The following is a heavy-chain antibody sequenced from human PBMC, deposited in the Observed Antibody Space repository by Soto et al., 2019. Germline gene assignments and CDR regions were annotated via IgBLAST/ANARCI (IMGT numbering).Heavy chain of an antibody. CDR1: GYTFTGYY. Sequence: ASVKVSCKASGYTFTGYYMHWVRQAPGQGFEWMGWINPNSGGTNYAQKFQGWVTMTRDTSISTAYMELSRLRSDDTAVYYCARVGYSGYDPLDVWGQGTTVTVSS. CDR3: ARVGYSGYDPLDV. CDR2: INPNSGGT. V-gene: IGHV1-2*04. J-gene: IGHJ6*02. D-gene: IGHD5-12*01.